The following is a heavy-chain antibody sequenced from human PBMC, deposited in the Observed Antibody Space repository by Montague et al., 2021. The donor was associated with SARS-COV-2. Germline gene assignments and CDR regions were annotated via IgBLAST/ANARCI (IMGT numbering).Heavy chain of an antibody. V-gene: IGHV3-66*02. J-gene: IGHJ4*02. CDR2: IYSGGST. D-gene: IGHD6-13*01. CDR3: ARLLPGIAAAGGVDYFDY. CDR1: GFNVSSNY. Sequence: SLRISCAASGFNVSSNYMSWVRQAPGKGLEWVSVIYSGGSTYYADSVKGRFTISRDNSKNTLYLQMNSLRAEDTAVYYCARLLPGIAAAGGVDYFDYWGQGTLVTVSS.